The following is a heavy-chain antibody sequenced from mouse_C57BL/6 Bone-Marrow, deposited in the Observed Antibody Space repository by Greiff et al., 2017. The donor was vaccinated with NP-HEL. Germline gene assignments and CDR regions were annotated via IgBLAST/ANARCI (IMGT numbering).Heavy chain of an antibody. CDR1: GFSLSTFGMG. J-gene: IGHJ2*01. CDR3: ARVADYYGSSGDY. CDR2: ICWDDVK. V-gene: IGHV8-8*01. Sequence: QVTLKESGPGILQPSQTLSLTCSFSGFSLSTFGMGVGWIRQPSGKGLEWLAHICWDDVKYYNPALKRRLTISKDTSKNQVFLKIANVDTADTATYYCARVADYYGSSGDYWGQGTTLTVSS. D-gene: IGHD1-1*01.